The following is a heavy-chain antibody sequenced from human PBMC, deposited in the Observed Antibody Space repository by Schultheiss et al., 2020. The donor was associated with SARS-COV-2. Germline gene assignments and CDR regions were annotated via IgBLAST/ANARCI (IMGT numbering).Heavy chain of an antibody. CDR2: ISYDGSNK. J-gene: IGHJ4*02. Sequence: GESLKISCAASGFTFSSYAMSWVRQAPGKGLEWVAVISYDGSNKYYADSVEGRFTISRDNAENTLYLQMNSLRPEDTAVYYCSRERYFHDSSGDLPYWGQGSLVTVSS. CDR3: SRERYFHDSSGDLPY. V-gene: IGHV3-30*03. CDR1: GFTFSSYA. D-gene: IGHD3-22*01.